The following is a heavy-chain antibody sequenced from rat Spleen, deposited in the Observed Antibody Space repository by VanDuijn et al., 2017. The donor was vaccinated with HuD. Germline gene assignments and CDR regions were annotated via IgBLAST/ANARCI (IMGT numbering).Heavy chain of an antibody. CDR3: TRDRGRDYFDY. J-gene: IGHJ2*01. D-gene: IGHD4-3*01. CDR2: ISSGGST. CDR1: GFSLTSNG. V-gene: IGHV2S12*01. Sequence: QVQLKESGPGLVQPSQTLSLTCTVSGFSLTSNGVSWVRQPPGKGLEWIAAISSGGSTYYNSALKSRLSISRDTSKSQVFLKMNSLQTEDTAIYFCTRDRGRDYFDYWGQGVMVTVSS.